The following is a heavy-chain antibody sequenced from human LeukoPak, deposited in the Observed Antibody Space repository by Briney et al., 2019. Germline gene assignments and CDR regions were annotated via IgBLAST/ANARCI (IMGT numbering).Heavy chain of an antibody. CDR1: GFTFSDYY. CDR2: ISSSGSTI. Sequence: PVGSLRLSCAASGFTFSDYYMSWIRQAPGKGLEWVSYISSSGSTIYYADSVKGRFTISRDNAKNSLYLQMNSMRAEDTAVYYCARVRCSGGSCLVYYWAQGTLVTVSS. CDR3: ARVRCSGGSCLVYY. J-gene: IGHJ4*02. D-gene: IGHD2-15*01. V-gene: IGHV3-11*04.